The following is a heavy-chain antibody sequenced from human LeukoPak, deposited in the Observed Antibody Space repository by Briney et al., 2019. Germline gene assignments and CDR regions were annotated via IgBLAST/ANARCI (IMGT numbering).Heavy chain of an antibody. CDR3: AKGIAAAGDAFDI. V-gene: IGHV3-23*01. CDR1: GFTFSSYA. D-gene: IGHD6-13*01. J-gene: IGHJ3*02. CDR2: ISGSGGST. Sequence: PGGSLRLSCAASGFTFSSYAMSWFRQAPGKGLEWVSAISGSGGSTYYADSVKGRFTISRDNSKNTLYLQMNSLRAEDTAVYYCAKGIAAAGDAFDIWGQGTMVTVSS.